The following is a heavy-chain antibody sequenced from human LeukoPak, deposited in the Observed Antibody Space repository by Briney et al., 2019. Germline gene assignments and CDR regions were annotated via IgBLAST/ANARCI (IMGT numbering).Heavy chain of an antibody. CDR2: IVVGSGNT. V-gene: IGHV1-58*02. CDR3: AAPPLEVRQLHGLELRP. D-gene: IGHD1-7*01. J-gene: IGHJ5*02. Sequence: ASVKVSCKASGFTFTSSAMQWVRQARGQRLEWIGWIVVGSGNTNYAQKFQERVTITRDMSTSTAYMELSSLRSEDTAVYYCAAPPLEVRQLHGLELRPWGQGTLVTVSS. CDR1: GFTFTSSA.